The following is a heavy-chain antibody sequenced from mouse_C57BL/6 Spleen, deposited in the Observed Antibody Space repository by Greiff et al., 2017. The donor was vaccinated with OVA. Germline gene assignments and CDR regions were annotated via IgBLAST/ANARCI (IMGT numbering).Heavy chain of an antibody. CDR3: TRNGLLPRYYYAMDY. V-gene: IGHV6-6*01. CDR2: IRNKANNHAT. CDR1: GFTFSDAW. D-gene: IGHD2-3*01. Sequence: EVKLMESGGGLVQPGGSMKLSCAASGFTFSDAWMDWVRQSPEKGLEWVAEIRNKANNHATYYAESVKGRFTISRDDSKSSVYLQMNSLRAEDTGIYYCTRNGLLPRYYYAMDYWGQGTSVTVSS. J-gene: IGHJ4*01.